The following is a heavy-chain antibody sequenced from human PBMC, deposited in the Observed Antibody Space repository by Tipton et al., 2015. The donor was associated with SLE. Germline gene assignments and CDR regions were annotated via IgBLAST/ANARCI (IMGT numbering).Heavy chain of an antibody. D-gene: IGHD6-19*01. CDR1: GFTFDDFA. CDR3: TKDTRIAVSGSFDY. V-gene: IGHV3-9*01. Sequence: SLRLSCAASGFTFDDFAMHWVRQAPGKGLEWVSGINWSSGTIVYAESVKGRFNISRDNAKKSLYLQMNSLRAEDTAFYYCTKDTRIAVSGSFDYWGQGTLVTVSS. J-gene: IGHJ4*02. CDR2: INWSSGTI.